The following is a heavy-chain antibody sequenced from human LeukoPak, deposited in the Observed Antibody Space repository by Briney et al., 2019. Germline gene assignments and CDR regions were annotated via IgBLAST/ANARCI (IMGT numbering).Heavy chain of an antibody. V-gene: IGHV1-2*02. CDR3: ARGSPIAAAAIYGMDV. D-gene: IGHD6-13*01. CDR2: INPYSGDT. J-gene: IGHJ6*02. CDR1: GYSFTGYY. Sequence: ASVKVSCKASGYSFTGYYIHWLRQAPGQGLEWMGWINPYSGDTNYARKFQGRVTMTRDTSISTAYMELSRLRSDDTAVYYCARGSPIAAAAIYGMDVWGQGTTVTVSS.